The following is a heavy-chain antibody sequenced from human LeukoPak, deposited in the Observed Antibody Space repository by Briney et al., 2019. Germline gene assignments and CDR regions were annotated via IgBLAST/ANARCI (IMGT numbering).Heavy chain of an antibody. CDR1: GFTFSSYG. Sequence: GRSLRLSCAASGFTFSSYGMHWVRQAPGKGLDRVAVIWYDGSNKYYADSVKGRFTISRDNSKNTLYLQMGSLRAEDMAVYYCARSGSGSYTFDYWGQGTLVIVSS. J-gene: IGHJ4*02. CDR3: ARSGSGSYTFDY. V-gene: IGHV3-33*01. CDR2: IWYDGSNK. D-gene: IGHD1-26*01.